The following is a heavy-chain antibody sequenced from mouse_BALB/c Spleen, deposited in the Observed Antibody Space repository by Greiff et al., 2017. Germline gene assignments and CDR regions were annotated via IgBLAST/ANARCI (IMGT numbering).Heavy chain of an antibody. D-gene: IGHD2-14*01. CDR1: GFTFSSYA. Sequence: EVQLVESGGGLVKPGGSLKLSCAASGFTFSSYAMSWVRQTPEKRLEWVASISSGGSTYYPDSVKGRFTISRDNARNILYLQMSSLRSEDTAMYYCARACGYEYYFDYWGQGTTLTVSS. CDR3: ARACGYEYYFDY. J-gene: IGHJ2*01. V-gene: IGHV5-6-5*01. CDR2: ISSGGST.